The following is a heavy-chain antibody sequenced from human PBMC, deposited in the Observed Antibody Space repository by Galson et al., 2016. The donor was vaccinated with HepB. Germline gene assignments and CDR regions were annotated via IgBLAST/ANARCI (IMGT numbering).Heavy chain of an antibody. D-gene: IGHD3-9*01. J-gene: IGHJ6*04. CDR3: ARRRDILTGYHSYYYVRDV. V-gene: IGHV5-51*01. Sequence: QSGAEVKKPGESLKISCKGSGYSFTRYYIAWVRQMPGKGLEWMGIIYPSDSDTRYSPSFQGQVTISADKSINTAYLQWSSLKASDTAMYYCARRRDILTGYHSYYYVRDVWARGTTVTVSS. CDR2: IYPSDSDT. CDR1: GYSFTRYY.